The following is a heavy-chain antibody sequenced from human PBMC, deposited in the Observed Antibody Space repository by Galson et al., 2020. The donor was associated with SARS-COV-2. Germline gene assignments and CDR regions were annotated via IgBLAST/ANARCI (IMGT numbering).Heavy chain of an antibody. CDR1: GGSISSYY. J-gene: IGHJ4*02. Sequence: SETLSLTCTVSGGSISSYYWSWIRQPPGKGLEWIGYIYYSGSTNYNPSLKSRVTISVDTSKNQFSLKLSSVTAADTAVYYCARQTGYCTNGVCSHPSFDYWGQGTLVTVSS. V-gene: IGHV4-59*08. D-gene: IGHD2-8*01. CDR2: IYYSGST. CDR3: ARQTGYCTNGVCSHPSFDY.